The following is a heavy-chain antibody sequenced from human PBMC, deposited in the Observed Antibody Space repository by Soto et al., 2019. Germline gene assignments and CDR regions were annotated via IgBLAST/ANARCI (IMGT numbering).Heavy chain of an antibody. CDR3: ARTYSNNWNAAYFDY. J-gene: IGHJ4*02. V-gene: IGHV1-18*01. D-gene: IGHD1-1*01. CDR2: ISAYSGNT. CDR1: GYTFTTKG. Sequence: QVQLVQSGAEVKKPGSSVTVSCKASGYTFTTKGFSWVRQAAGQGPEWMGWISAYSGNTNYVQNFQGRITITTDASTDTAYMELRSLRSDDTAMHYCARTYSNNWNAAYFDYWGQGTLVIVSS.